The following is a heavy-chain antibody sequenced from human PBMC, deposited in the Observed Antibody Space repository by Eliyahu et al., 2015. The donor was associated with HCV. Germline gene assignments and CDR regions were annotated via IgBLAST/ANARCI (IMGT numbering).Heavy chain of an antibody. CDR1: GFSFSSYX. CDR2: ISGSGGNT. D-gene: IGHD2-8*01. CDR3: AKDREQYRVYDY. V-gene: IGHV3-23*01. J-gene: IGHJ4*02. Sequence: EVQLLESGGGLVQPGGSLRLSCAASGFSFSSYXMSWVRQAPGKGLGWVSSISGSGGNTYYADSVKGRFSISRDNSKNMLYLQMNSLRAEDTAIYYCAKDREQYRVYDYWGQGTLVTVSS.